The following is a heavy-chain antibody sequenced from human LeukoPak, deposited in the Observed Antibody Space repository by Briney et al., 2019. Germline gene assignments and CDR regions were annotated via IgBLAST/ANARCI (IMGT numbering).Heavy chain of an antibody. D-gene: IGHD3-3*01. CDR1: GYTFTNYG. Sequence: APVKVSCKASGYTFTNYGISWVRQAPGKGLEWMGWISAYSGNTNYAQNLQGRVTMTTDTSTSTAYMELRSLRSDDTAVYYCARAPDDYDFWSGPFDYWGRGTLVTVSS. CDR3: ARAPDDYDFWSGPFDY. CDR2: ISAYSGNT. J-gene: IGHJ4*02. V-gene: IGHV1-18*01.